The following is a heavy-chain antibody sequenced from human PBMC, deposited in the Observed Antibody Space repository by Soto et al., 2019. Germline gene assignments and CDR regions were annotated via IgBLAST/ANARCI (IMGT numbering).Heavy chain of an antibody. J-gene: IGHJ6*02. D-gene: IGHD5-18*01. CDR1: GGSISSGGYY. CDR3: ARSIYSYGSFYYYYGMDV. CDR2: IYYSGST. V-gene: IGHV4-31*03. Sequence: PSETLSLTCTVSGGSISSGGYYWSRIRQHPGKGLEWIGYIYYSGSTYYNPSLKSRVTISVDTSKNQFSLKLSSVTAADTAVYYCARSIYSYGSFYYYYGMDVWGQGTTVTAP.